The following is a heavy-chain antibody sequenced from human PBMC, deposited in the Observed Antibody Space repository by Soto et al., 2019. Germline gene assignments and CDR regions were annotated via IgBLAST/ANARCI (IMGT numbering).Heavy chain of an antibody. J-gene: IGHJ6*02. CDR1: GFTVSSKY. CDR2: SQSGGTT. V-gene: IGHV3-66*01. Sequence: EVQLVESGGGLVQPGGSLRLSCAASGFTVSSKYMSWVRQAPGKGLEWVSLSQSGGTTYYADSVKGRFTISRDSSKNMLHLQMDSLRAEHSAVYYCARDDILFSGGSGYGVPMTVLGQGTTVTVSS. D-gene: IGHD2-15*01. CDR3: ARDDILFSGGSGYGVPMTV.